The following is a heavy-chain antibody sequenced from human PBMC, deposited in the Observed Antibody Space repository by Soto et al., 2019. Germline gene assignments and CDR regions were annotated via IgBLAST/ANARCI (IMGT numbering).Heavy chain of an antibody. Sequence: QVQLVQSGAEVKKPGASVKVSCKASGYTFTSYGISWVRQAPGQGLEWMGWISAYNGNTNYAQKLQGSVTMTTDTATSTAYMELRSLRSDDTAVYYCARDVGDFWSGYSPYNWFDPWGQGTLVTVSS. CDR2: ISAYNGNT. J-gene: IGHJ5*02. D-gene: IGHD3-3*01. V-gene: IGHV1-18*01. CDR3: ARDVGDFWSGYSPYNWFDP. CDR1: GYTFTSYG.